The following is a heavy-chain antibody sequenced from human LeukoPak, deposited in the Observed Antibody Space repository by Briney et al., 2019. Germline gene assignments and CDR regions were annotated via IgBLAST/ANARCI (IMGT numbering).Heavy chain of an antibody. CDR1: GGSISSSNW. Sequence: SETLSPTCAVSGGSISSSNWWSWIRQPAGKGLEWIGRIYTSGSTNYNPSLKSRVTMSVDTSKNQFSLKLSSVTAADTAVYYCARSPAYCGGDCRQIGAFDIWGQGTMVTVSS. V-gene: IGHV4-4*07. J-gene: IGHJ3*02. D-gene: IGHD2-21*02. CDR2: IYTSGST. CDR3: ARSPAYCGGDCRQIGAFDI.